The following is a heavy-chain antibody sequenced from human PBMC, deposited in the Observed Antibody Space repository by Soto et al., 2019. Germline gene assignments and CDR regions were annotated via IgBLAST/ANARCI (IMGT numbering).Heavy chain of an antibody. D-gene: IGHD5-12*01. CDR3: AKDIHGYGSGPN. V-gene: IGHV3-9*01. J-gene: IGHJ4*02. Sequence: GGSLRLSCAASGFTFDDFAMHWVRQVPGKGLEWVSGISWNSGTVAYADSVKGRFTISRDNAKTSLYLQMDSLRPEDTAFYYCAKDIHGYGSGPNWGRGSLVTVSS. CDR1: GFTFDDFA. CDR2: ISWNSGTV.